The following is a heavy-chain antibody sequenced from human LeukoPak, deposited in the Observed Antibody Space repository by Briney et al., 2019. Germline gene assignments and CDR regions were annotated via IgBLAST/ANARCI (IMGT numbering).Heavy chain of an antibody. CDR3: AREGGDYVYFDY. CDR1: GYTFTGYY. J-gene: IGHJ4*02. D-gene: IGHD4-17*01. V-gene: IGHV1-2*02. Sequence: ASVQVSCKASGYTFTGYYMHWVLQAPGQGPEGMGWINPNSGGTNYPQKFQGRLTMTRDTSISTAYMELSRLRSDGTAVYYCAREGGDYVYFDYWGQGTLVTVSS. CDR2: INPNSGGT.